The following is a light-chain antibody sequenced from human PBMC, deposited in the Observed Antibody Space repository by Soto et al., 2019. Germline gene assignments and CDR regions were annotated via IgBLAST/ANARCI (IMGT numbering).Light chain of an antibody. V-gene: IGKV1-5*03. CDR2: KAY. CDR3: KQYNRYPLT. Sequence: DIQMTQSPSTRSASVGDRVTITCRASQSISSWLAWYQQKPGNAHKVLISKAYSLESGVQSRFSGSGSGTEFTLTISSLQPDAFAIYYCKQYNRYPLTFGPGTKVDI. J-gene: IGKJ1*01. CDR1: QSISSW.